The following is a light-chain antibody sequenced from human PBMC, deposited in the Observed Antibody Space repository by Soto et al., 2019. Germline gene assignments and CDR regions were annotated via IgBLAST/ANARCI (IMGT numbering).Light chain of an antibody. CDR1: SSNIGAGYD. CDR2: GNS. V-gene: IGLV1-40*01. Sequence: QLVLTQPPSVSGAPGQRVTISCNGRSSNIGAGYDVHWYQQLPGTAPKLLIYGNSNRPSGVPDRFSGSKSGTSASLAITGLQAEDEADYYCQSYDSSLSGSNVVFGGGTKLTVL. J-gene: IGLJ2*01. CDR3: QSYDSSLSGSNVV.